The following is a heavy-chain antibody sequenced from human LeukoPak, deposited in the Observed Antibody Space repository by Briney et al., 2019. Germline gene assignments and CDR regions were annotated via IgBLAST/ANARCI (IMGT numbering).Heavy chain of an antibody. Sequence: GGSLRLSCVASGFIFSGHGMRWVRQAPGKGLEWVAVILYDGSNKYYADSVKGRFTISRDNSKNTLYLQMNSLRAEDTAVYYCARDGYCSSTSCYPPGYFDYWGQGTLVTVSS. CDR1: GFIFSGHG. J-gene: IGHJ4*02. CDR2: ILYDGSNK. CDR3: ARDGYCSSTSCYPPGYFDY. D-gene: IGHD2-2*03. V-gene: IGHV3-30*03.